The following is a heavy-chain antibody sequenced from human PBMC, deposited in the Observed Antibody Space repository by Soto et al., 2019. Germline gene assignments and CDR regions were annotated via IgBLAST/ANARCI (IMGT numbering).Heavy chain of an antibody. D-gene: IGHD2-15*01. V-gene: IGHV1-3*01. CDR3: ARGIATGQLDP. CDR1: GYTFTRYT. CDR2: INPDNGNT. J-gene: IGHJ5*02. Sequence: QVQLVQSGAEVKKPGASVKISFKASGYTFTRYTMNWVRQAPGQRLEWMGWINPDNGNTKSSQKFQDRVIMTRDTSASTDYMDLSSLRSEVTAVYYFARGIATGQLDPWGKGTLVTVSS.